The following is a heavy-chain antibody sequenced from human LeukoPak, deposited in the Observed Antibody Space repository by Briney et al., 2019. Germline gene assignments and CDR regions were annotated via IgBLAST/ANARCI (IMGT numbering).Heavy chain of an antibody. Sequence: SETLSLTCTVSGGSISSYYWSWIRQPPGKGLEWIGYIYYSGSTNYNPSLKSRVTISVDTSKNQFSLKLSSVTAADTAVYYCGGGYSSSWRNLDYWGQGTLVTVSS. CDR3: GGGYSSSWRNLDY. V-gene: IGHV4-59*01. CDR1: GGSISSYY. CDR2: IYYSGST. J-gene: IGHJ4*02. D-gene: IGHD6-13*01.